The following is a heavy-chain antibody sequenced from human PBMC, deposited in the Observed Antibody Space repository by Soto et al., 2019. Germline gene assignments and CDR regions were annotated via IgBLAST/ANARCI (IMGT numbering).Heavy chain of an antibody. Sequence: VASVKVSCKASGYSLATYGISWVRQAPGQGLEWMGWASPYNGNRNYAQKLQGRVTVTTDTSTSTAYMELRSLSSDDTAVYFCAVRGTSSGYFDYWGQGTLVTVSS. V-gene: IGHV1-18*01. CDR2: ASPYNGNR. CDR3: AVRGTSSGYFDY. D-gene: IGHD3-22*01. J-gene: IGHJ4*02. CDR1: GYSLATYG.